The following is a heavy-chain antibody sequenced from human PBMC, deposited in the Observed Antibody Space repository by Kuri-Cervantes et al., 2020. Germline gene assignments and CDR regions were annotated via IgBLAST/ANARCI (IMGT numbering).Heavy chain of an antibody. CDR1: GFAFSSYG. D-gene: IGHD1-26*01. Sequence: GGSLRLACAVSGFAFSSYGMHWVRQAPGKGLEWVAIRSYEGSIKYYSDSVKGRFTISKDNSKNTLFLQMNSLRAEDTAVYYCAREVYSGSYLGWFDPWGQGTLVTVSS. CDR2: RSYEGSIK. J-gene: IGHJ5*02. CDR3: AREVYSGSYLGWFDP. V-gene: IGHV3-30*03.